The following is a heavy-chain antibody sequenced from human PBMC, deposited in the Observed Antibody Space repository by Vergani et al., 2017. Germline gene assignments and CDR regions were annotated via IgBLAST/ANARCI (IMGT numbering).Heavy chain of an antibody. CDR2: INSDGSST. D-gene: IGHD3-16*01. J-gene: IGHJ4*02. V-gene: IGHV3-74*01. CDR1: GFTFSSYW. Sequence: EVQLVESGGGLVQPGGSLRLSCAASGFTFSSYWMHWVRQAPGKGLVWVSRINSDGSSTSYADSVKGRFTISRDNATNTLYLQMNSLRAEDTAVYYCARGRDYIWGREALTYWGQGTLVTVSS. CDR3: ARGRDYIWGREALTY.